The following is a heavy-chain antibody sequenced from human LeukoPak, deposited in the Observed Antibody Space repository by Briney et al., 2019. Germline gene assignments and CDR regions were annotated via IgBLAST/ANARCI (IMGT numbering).Heavy chain of an antibody. D-gene: IGHD5-18*01. J-gene: IGHJ4*02. Sequence: SQTLSLTCTVSGGSISSGDRYWSWIRQSPGRGLEWIGYIYSTGNTYYNPSLKSRVIISVDTSKNQFSLELNSVTAADTAVYYCARDSYSYGYGGFDYWGQGILVTVSS. CDR1: GGSISSGDRY. V-gene: IGHV4-30-4*01. CDR2: IYSTGNT. CDR3: ARDSYSYGYGGFDY.